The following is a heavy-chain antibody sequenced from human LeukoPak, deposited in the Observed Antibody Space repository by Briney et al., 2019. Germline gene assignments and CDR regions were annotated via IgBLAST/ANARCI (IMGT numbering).Heavy chain of an antibody. CDR3: AKDRPNYYGNNGHYYRRDGDS. V-gene: IGHV3-23*01. Sequence: GGSLRLSCAASGFTFSIYAMSRVRQAPGKGLEWVSSISGSGDLTYYAGSVKGRFTISRDNSKNTLYLQMYSLRAEDTAIYYCAKDRPNYYGNNGHYYRRDGDSWGQGTLVTVSS. CDR1: GFTFSIYA. J-gene: IGHJ5*01. D-gene: IGHD3-22*01. CDR2: ISGSGDLT.